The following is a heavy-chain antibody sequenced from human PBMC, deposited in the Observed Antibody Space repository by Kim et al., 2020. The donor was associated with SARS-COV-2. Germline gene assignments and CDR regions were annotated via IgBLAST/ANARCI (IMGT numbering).Heavy chain of an antibody. Sequence: PSPKDRVTVSVKTSKNQFSLKLSSVTAADTAVYYCARPRYGDYGTTYFDYWGQGTLVTVSS. CDR3: ARPRYGDYGTTYFDY. D-gene: IGHD4-17*01. J-gene: IGHJ4*02. V-gene: IGHV4-39*01.